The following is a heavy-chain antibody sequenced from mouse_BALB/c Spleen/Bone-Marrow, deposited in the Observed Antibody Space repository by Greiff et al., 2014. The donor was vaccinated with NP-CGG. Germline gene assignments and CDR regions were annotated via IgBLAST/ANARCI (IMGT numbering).Heavy chain of an antibody. CDR1: GFNLKDTY. CDR3: AQGYDWAMDY. V-gene: IGHV14-3*02. J-gene: IGHJ4*01. CDR2: IDPANGNT. Sequence: EVQLQQSGAELVKPGASVKLSCTASGFNLKDTYIHWVKQRPEQGLEWIGRIDPANGNTKYDPKFQGKATITTDTSSNTAYLQLSSLTSEDTAVYYCAQGYDWAMDYWGQGTSVTVSS. D-gene: IGHD2-14*01.